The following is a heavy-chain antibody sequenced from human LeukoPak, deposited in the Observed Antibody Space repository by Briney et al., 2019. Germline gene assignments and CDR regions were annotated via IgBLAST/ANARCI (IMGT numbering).Heavy chain of an antibody. D-gene: IGHD5-18*01. CDR2: IYYSGNT. Sequence: SETLSLTCTVSGGSISSYYWSWIRQPPGKGLEWIGYIYYSGNTNYNPSLKSRVTISVGTSKNQFSLNLSSVTAADTAVYYCARGPSSGYSYGWGQGTLVTVPS. CDR3: ARGPSSGYSYG. J-gene: IGHJ4*02. CDR1: GGSISSYY. V-gene: IGHV4-59*01.